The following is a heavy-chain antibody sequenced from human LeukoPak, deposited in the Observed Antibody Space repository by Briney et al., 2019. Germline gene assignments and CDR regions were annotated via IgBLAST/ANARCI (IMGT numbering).Heavy chain of an antibody. Sequence: ASVKVSCKASGYTFTSYGISWVRQAPGQGLEWMGWISAYNGNTKYVQKLQGRVTMTTDTSTSTAYMELRSLRSDDTAVYYCARDQASRVADFWGQGTLVTVSS. D-gene: IGHD1-26*01. CDR2: ISAYNGNT. CDR1: GYTFTSYG. V-gene: IGHV1-18*01. CDR3: ARDQASRVADF. J-gene: IGHJ4*02.